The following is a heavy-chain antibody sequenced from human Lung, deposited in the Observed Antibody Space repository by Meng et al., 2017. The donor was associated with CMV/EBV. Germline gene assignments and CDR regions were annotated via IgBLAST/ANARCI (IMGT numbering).Heavy chain of an antibody. CDR1: GFTFPTYS. CDR2: ISYDGSNK. J-gene: IGHJ2*01. V-gene: IGHV3-30-3*01. CDR3: ARDSEGSNGSGRSPYYFAF. D-gene: IGHD2-8*01. Sequence: SCTASGFTFPTYSLHWVRQAPGKGLEWVAVISYDGSNKYYADSVKGRFTISRDNSKNKMYFQMNSLKTEDTSVYYCARDSEGSNGSGRSPYYFAFWG.